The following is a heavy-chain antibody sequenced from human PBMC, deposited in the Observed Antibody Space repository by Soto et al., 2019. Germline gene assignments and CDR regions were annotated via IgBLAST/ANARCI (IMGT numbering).Heavy chain of an antibody. CDR1: GFTFSNYA. CDR2: ISGSGGRS. D-gene: IGHD3-16*01. Sequence: EVQLLDSGGGLVQPGGSLRLSCAASGFTFSNYAMTWVRQGPGKGLEWVSGISGSGGRSYYADSVEGRFTISRDNSKRTLYLQMNSLRAEDTAVYYCAKAYFVWSSEQPYYFDYWGQGALVTVSS. CDR3: AKAYFVWSSEQPYYFDY. J-gene: IGHJ4*02. V-gene: IGHV3-23*01.